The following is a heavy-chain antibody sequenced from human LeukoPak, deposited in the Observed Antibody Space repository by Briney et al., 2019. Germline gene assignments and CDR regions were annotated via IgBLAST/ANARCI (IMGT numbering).Heavy chain of an antibody. CDR3: AKGPYYYDSSGYLIDY. CDR1: GFTFSSYG. Sequence: PGGSLRLSCAASGFTFSSYGMHWVRQAPGKGLEWAAVISYDGSNKYYADSVKGRFIISRDNSKNTLYLQMNSLRAEDTAVYYCAKGPYYYDSSGYLIDYWGQGTLVTVSS. J-gene: IGHJ4*02. D-gene: IGHD3-22*01. V-gene: IGHV3-30*18. CDR2: ISYDGSNK.